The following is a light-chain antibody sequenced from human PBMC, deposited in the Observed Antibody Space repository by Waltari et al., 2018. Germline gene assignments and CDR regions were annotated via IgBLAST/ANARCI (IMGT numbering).Light chain of an antibody. Sequence: QSALTQPASVSGSPGQSITISCTGTSSDIGAYNYVSWYQQHPGKAPKLLIYDVTYRPPGVSNRFSGPKSGNTASLTISGLQAEDEADYYCSSYTSSTTWVFGGGSKLTVL. CDR2: DVT. J-gene: IGLJ3*02. CDR1: SSDIGAYNY. V-gene: IGLV2-14*03. CDR3: SSYTSSTTWV.